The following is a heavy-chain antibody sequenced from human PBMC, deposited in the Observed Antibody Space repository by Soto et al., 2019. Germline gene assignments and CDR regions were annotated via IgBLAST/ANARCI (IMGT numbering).Heavy chain of an antibody. V-gene: IGHV4-39*01. J-gene: IGHJ4*02. D-gene: IGHD1-1*01. Sequence: QLQLQESGPGLVKPSETLSLTCTVSGGSISSSSYYWGWIRQPPGKGLEWIGSIYYSGSTYYNPSFKSRVTLSVDTSKNQSSLKLSSVTAADTAVYYCARHPRTLVQFDYWGQGTLVTVSS. CDR1: GGSISSSSYY. CDR3: ARHPRTLVQFDY. CDR2: IYYSGST.